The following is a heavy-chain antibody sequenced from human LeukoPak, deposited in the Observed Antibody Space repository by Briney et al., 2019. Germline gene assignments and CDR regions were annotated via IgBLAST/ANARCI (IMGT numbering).Heavy chain of an antibody. D-gene: IGHD6-19*01. CDR2: IYYSGST. V-gene: IGHV4-59*01. Sequence: SETLSLTCTVSGGSISSYYWTWIRQPPGKGLEWIGYIYYSGSTNYNPSLKSRVTISVDTSKNQFSLKLSSVTAADTAVYYCARRLDSGWYEAFDYWGQGTLVTVSS. J-gene: IGHJ4*02. CDR3: ARRLDSGWYEAFDY. CDR1: GGSISSYY.